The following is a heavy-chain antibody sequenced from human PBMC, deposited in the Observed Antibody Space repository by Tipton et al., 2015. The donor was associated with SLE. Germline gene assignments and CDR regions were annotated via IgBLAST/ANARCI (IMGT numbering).Heavy chain of an antibody. CDR2: IYYSGST. Sequence: TLSLTCTVSGGSISSSSYYWGWIRQPPGKGLEWIGSIYYSGSTYYNPSLKSRVTISVDTSKNQFSLKLSSVIAADTAVYYCARHRGIVGATTDYRGQGTLVTVSS. D-gene: IGHD1-26*01. J-gene: IGHJ4*02. V-gene: IGHV4-39*07. CDR1: GGSISSSSYY. CDR3: ARHRGIVGATTDY.